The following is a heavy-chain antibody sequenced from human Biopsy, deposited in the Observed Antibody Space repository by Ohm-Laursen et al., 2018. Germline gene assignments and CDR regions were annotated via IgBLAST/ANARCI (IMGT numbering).Heavy chain of an antibody. CDR1: EFIFSRFW. CDR3: TGAEAGSGSLLYFDY. V-gene: IGHV3-74*01. D-gene: IGHD3-10*01. CDR2: INSDGSST. Sequence: SLRLSCAASEFIFSRFWMYWVRQAPGKGLVWVSRINSDGSSTNYADAVKGRFTISRDNAKNTVFLQMNSLRAEDTAVYCCTGAEAGSGSLLYFDYWGQGTLVTVSS. J-gene: IGHJ4*02.